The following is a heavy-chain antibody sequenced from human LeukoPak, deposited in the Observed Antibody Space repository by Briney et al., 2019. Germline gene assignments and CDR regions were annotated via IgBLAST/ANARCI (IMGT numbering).Heavy chain of an antibody. V-gene: IGHV1-8*03. CDR2: MNPNSGNT. CDR1: GYTFTSYD. CDR3: ARRPPKDAFGI. Sequence: ASVNVSCKASGYTFTSYDINWVRQATGQGLEWMGWMNPNSGNTGYAQKFQGRVTITRNTSISTAYMELSSLRSEDTAVYYCARRPPKDAFGIWGQGTMVTVSS. J-gene: IGHJ3*02.